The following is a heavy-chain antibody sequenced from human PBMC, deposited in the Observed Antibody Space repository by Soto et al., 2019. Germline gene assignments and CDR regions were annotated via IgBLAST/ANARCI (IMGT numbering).Heavy chain of an antibody. CDR2: ISWNSGSI. Sequence: EVQLVESGGGLVQPGRSLRLSYAASGFTFGDHAMHWVRQAPGKGLEWVSGISWNSGSIGYADSVKGRFTISRDNAKNRVYLEMRGLRGYEEALFYCVKDPGGGVGLFDCWGQGTLVTVSS. CDR1: GFTFGDHA. J-gene: IGHJ4*02. D-gene: IGHD3-16*01. CDR3: VKDPGGGVGLFDC. V-gene: IGHV3-9*01.